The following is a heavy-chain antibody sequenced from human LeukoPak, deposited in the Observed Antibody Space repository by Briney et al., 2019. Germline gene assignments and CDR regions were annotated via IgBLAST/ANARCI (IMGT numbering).Heavy chain of an antibody. CDR3: AKDPSGSYLRGYLDY. J-gene: IGHJ4*02. CDR1: GFTFSSYG. V-gene: IGHV3-30*18. Sequence: PGGSLRLSCAASGFTFSSYGMHWVRQAPGKGLEWVAVISYDGSSKYYADSVKGRFTISRDNSKNTLYLQMNSLRAEDTAVYYCAKDPSGSYLRGYLDYWGQGTLVTVSS. CDR2: ISYDGSSK. D-gene: IGHD1-26*01.